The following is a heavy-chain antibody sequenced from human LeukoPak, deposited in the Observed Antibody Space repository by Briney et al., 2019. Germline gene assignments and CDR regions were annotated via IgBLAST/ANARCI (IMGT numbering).Heavy chain of an antibody. J-gene: IGHJ4*02. D-gene: IGHD1-26*01. Sequence: PGGSLRLSCAASGFTFSSYSMNWVRQAPGKGLEWVSYISSSSGTIYYADSVQGRFTISRDNAENSLYLQMNSLRAEDTAVYYCARSYRNFDYWGQGTLVTVSS. V-gene: IGHV3-48*04. CDR1: GFTFSSYS. CDR2: ISSSSGTI. CDR3: ARSYRNFDY.